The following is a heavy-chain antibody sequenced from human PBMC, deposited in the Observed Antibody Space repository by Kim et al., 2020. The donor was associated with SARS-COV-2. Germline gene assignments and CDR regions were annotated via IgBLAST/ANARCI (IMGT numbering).Heavy chain of an antibody. CDR1: GFTFSSYE. V-gene: IGHV3-48*03. CDR3: ARDRRYCSGGSCRVFDY. J-gene: IGHJ4*02. CDR2: ISSSGSTI. D-gene: IGHD2-15*01. Sequence: GGSLRLSCAASGFTFSSYEMNWVRQAPGKGLEWVSYISSSGSTIYYADSVKGRFTISRDNAKNSLYLQMNSLRAEDTAVYYCARDRRYCSGGSCRVFDYWGQGTLVTVSS.